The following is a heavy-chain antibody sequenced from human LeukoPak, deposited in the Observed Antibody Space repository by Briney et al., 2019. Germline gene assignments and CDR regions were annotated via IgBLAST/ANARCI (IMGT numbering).Heavy chain of an antibody. D-gene: IGHD2-2*01. V-gene: IGHV3-23*01. CDR2: ISGSGGST. CDR1: GFTFSSYA. CDR3: AKGLIVVVPAAIFDPLDY. J-gene: IGHJ4*02. Sequence: GGSLRLSCAASGFTFSSYAMSWVRQAPGKGLEWISAISGSGGSTYYADSVKGRFTISRDNSKNTLYLQMNSLRAEDTAVYYCAKGLIVVVPAAIFDPLDYWGQGTLVTVSS.